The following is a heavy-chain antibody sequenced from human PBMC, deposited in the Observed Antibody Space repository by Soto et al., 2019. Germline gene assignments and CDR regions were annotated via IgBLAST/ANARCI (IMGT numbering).Heavy chain of an antibody. J-gene: IGHJ6*02. Sequence: QVQLVESGGGVVQPGRSLRLSCAASGFTLSNYAMHWVRQAPGEGLEWVALISYDGSNKYYADSVKGRFSISRDNSKNTLYLQMNSLRAEDTAVYYCARDPDYGGNSRGGLDVWGQGITVTVSS. CDR3: ARDPDYGGNSRGGLDV. V-gene: IGHV3-30-3*01. CDR2: ISYDGSNK. D-gene: IGHD4-17*01. CDR1: GFTLSNYA.